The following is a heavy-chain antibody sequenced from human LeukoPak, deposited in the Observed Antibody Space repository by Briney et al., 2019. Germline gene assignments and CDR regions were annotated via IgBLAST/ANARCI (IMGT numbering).Heavy chain of an antibody. CDR1: GGSISSGGYY. D-gene: IGHD3-10*01. Sequence: SQTLSLTCTVSGGSISSGGYYWSWIRQHPGKGLEWIGHIYYSGSTYYNPSLKSRVTISVDTSKNQFSLKLSSVTAADTAVYYCATAYGSGSYSFDYWGQGTLVTVSS. J-gene: IGHJ4*02. V-gene: IGHV4-31*03. CDR2: IYYSGST. CDR3: ATAYGSGSYSFDY.